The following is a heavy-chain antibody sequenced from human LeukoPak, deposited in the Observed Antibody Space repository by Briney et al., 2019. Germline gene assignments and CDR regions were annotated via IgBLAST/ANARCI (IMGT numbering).Heavy chain of an antibody. D-gene: IGHD3-10*01. J-gene: IGHJ5*02. V-gene: IGHV3-33*02. CDR2: IWYDGSEK. Sequence: GRSLRLSCAASGFTFSRYGYHWVRQAPGKGLEWVAVIWYDGSEKYYADSAKGRFTISRDNSKKTLFLQINSLRAEDTAVYYCATDGAVHGSVHLDPWGQGTLVTVSS. CDR3: ATDGAVHGSVHLDP. CDR1: GFTFSRYG.